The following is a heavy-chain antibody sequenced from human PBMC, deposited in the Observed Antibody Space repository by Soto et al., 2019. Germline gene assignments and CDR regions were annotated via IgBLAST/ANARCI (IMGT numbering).Heavy chain of an antibody. V-gene: IGHV1-3*01. CDR1: GYTFTDYA. Sequence: ASVKVSCKSSGYTFTDYAIHCVRQAPGQGLEWMGWINVGNGNTGYSRKFQGRVTNARDMSASTAYIEVTSLTSEDTAIYYCAREGAHYTPLDHWGQGTLVTVSS. CDR3: AREGAHYTPLDH. D-gene: IGHD2-15*01. CDR2: INVGNGNT. J-gene: IGHJ4*02.